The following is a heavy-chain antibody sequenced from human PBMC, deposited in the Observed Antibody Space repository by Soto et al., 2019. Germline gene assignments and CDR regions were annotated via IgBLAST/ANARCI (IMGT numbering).Heavy chain of an antibody. Sequence: SVKVSCKASGGTFSSYAISWVRQAPGQGLEWMGGIIPIFGTANYAQKFQGRVTITADESTSTAYMELSSLRSEDTAVYYCARVEGMVLRLSHGMDVWGQGTTVTVSS. J-gene: IGHJ6*02. D-gene: IGHD3-3*01. CDR3: ARVEGMVLRLSHGMDV. V-gene: IGHV1-69*13. CDR2: IIPIFGTA. CDR1: GGTFSSYA.